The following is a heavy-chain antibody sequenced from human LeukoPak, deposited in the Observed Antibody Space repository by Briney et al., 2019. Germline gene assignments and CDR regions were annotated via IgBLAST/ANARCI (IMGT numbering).Heavy chain of an antibody. Sequence: GGSLRLSCAASGFTFDDYAIHWVRQAPGKGLEWVSGISWNSVSIGYADSVKGRFTISRDNAKNSLYLQMNSLRAEGTALYYCAKGGGSSSWYGHWFDSWGQGTLVTVSS. CDR2: ISWNSVSI. D-gene: IGHD6-13*01. V-gene: IGHV3-9*01. J-gene: IGHJ5*01. CDR1: GFTFDDYA. CDR3: AKGGGSSSWYGHWFDS.